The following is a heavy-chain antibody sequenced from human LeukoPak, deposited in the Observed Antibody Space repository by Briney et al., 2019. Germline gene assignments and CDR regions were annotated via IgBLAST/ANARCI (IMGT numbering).Heavy chain of an antibody. CDR2: VNDSGST. Sequence: SETLSLTCAVYGGSFSDYYWSWIRQPSGKGLEWIGEVNDSGSTNNNPSLKSRVIMSVDTSKNQFSLKLSSVTAADTAVYYCAMTLDSSGYYGGGYFDYWGQGTLVTVSS. D-gene: IGHD3-22*01. J-gene: IGHJ4*02. CDR1: GGSFSDYY. CDR3: AMTLDSSGYYGGGYFDY. V-gene: IGHV4-34*01.